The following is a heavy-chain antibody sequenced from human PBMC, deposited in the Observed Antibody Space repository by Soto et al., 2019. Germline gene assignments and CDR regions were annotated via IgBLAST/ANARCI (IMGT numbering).Heavy chain of an antibody. J-gene: IGHJ3*02. CDR3: ARDLGGSISYSIPRI. V-gene: IGHV4-59*01. CDR2: IYYSGST. Sequence: QVQLQESGPGLVKPSETLSLTCTVSGGSISDNYWNWIRQPPGKGLEWIGFIYYSGSTNYNPSLKGRVTISVDRFKNQFSLKLSSVTAADTAVYYCARDLGGSISYSIPRIWGQGTMVTVSS. D-gene: IGHD6-13*01. CDR1: GGSISDNY.